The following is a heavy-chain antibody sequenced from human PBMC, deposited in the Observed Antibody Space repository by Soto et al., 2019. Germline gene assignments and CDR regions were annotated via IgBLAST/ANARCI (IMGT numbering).Heavy chain of an antibody. CDR1: GFSLTTNKVG. V-gene: IGHV2-5*02. J-gene: IGHJ3*02. CDR3: AHTYPPAFDI. D-gene: IGHD3-16*01. Sequence: QITLKESGPTLVKPTQTLTLTCTFSGFSLTTNKVGVGWVRQPPGKALEWLALIYWDDDKRYSPSLNNRLTITKDTSKNQVVLTMTNMDPVDTATYYCAHTYPPAFDIWSQGTMVTVSS. CDR2: IYWDDDK.